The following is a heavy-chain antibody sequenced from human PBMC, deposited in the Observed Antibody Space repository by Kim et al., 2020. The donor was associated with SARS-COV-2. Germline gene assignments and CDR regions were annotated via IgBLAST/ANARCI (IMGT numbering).Heavy chain of an antibody. D-gene: IGHD3-10*01. CDR3: ARGPGVPNIDQ. CDR2: INPDTGGT. J-gene: IGHJ4*02. Sequence: ASVKVSCKASGYTFTGYYIHWVRQAPGQGLEWMGRINPDTGGTNLAQKFQGRVAITRDTSITTTYMELKRLTSDDTAVYYCARGPGVPNIDQWGQGTLVTAAS. CDR1: GYTFTGYY. V-gene: IGHV1-2*06.